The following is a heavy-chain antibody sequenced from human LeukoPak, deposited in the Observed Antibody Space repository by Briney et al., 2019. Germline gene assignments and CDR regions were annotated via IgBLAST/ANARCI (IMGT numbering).Heavy chain of an antibody. CDR3: ARVPPYYYDSSGYYDY. D-gene: IGHD3-22*01. V-gene: IGHV4-59*01. CDR2: IYYSGST. J-gene: IGHJ4*02. Sequence: SETLSLTCTVSGGSISSYYWSWIRQPPGKGLEWIGYIYYSGSTNYNPSLKSRVTISVDTSKNQFSLKLSSVTAVDTAVYYCARVPPYYYDSSGYYDYWGQGTLVTVSS. CDR1: GGSISSYY.